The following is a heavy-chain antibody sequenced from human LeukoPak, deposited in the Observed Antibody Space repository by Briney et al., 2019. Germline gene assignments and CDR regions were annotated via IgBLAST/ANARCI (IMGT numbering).Heavy chain of an antibody. V-gene: IGHV1-8*03. CDR3: VWGFWSGPLY. CDR2: MNPNSGNT. J-gene: IGHJ4*02. CDR1: GYTFTSYG. Sequence: ASVKVSCKASGYTFTSYGISWVRQAPGQGLEWMGWMNPNSGNTGYAQKFQGRVTITRNTSISTAYMELSSLRSEDTAVYYCVWGFWSGPLYWGQGTLVTVSS. D-gene: IGHD3-3*01.